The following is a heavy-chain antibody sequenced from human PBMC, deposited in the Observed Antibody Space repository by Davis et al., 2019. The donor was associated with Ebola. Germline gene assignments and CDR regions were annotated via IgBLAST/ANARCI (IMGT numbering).Heavy chain of an antibody. J-gene: IGHJ6*02. CDR3: ARVRTGYCSGGSCYSSYYYYYGMDV. D-gene: IGHD2-15*01. Sequence: SVQVSCKASAGTFSSYTISWVRQAPGQGLEWMGGIIPIFGTANYAQKFQGRVTITSDKSTSTAYMELSSLRSEDTAVYYCARVRTGYCSGGSCYSSYYYYYGMDVWGQGTTVTVSS. CDR2: IIPIFGTA. V-gene: IGHV1-69*06. CDR1: AGTFSSYT.